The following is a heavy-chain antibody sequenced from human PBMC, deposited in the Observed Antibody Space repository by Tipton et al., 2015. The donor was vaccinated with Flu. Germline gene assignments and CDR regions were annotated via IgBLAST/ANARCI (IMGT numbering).Heavy chain of an antibody. J-gene: IGHJ5*02. CDR2: VYYRGKT. D-gene: IGHD5-24*01. Sequence: TLSLTCTVSRGSISGYYWTWIRQPPGKGLEWIGYVYYRGKTNYNPALESRVTISVDTSKNQFSLKLSSVTAADTAVYYCARGGRRDGYNLWGQGTLVTVSS. CDR1: RGSISGYY. V-gene: IGHV4-59*01. CDR3: ARGGRRDGYNL.